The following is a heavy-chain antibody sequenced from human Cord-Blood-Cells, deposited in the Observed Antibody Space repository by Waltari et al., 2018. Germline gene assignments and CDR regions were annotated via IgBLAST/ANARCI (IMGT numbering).Heavy chain of an antibody. CDR1: GFTFSSYA. J-gene: IGHJ6*02. D-gene: IGHD7-27*01. V-gene: IGHV3-23*01. CDR3: ARRETGDYPLYYYYGMDV. CDR2: ISGSGGST. Sequence: VQLFESGGGLVQPGGSLRLSCSAPGFTFSSYAMSWLRQAPGKGREWGSGISGSGGSTKYADSVKGRFTISRDNSKNTLYRQMHRLRAEDTAVYYCARRETGDYPLYYYYGMDVWGQGATVSVSS.